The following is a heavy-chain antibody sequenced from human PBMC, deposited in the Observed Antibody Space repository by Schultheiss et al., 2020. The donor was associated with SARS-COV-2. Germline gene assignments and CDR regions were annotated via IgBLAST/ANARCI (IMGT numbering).Heavy chain of an antibody. CDR2: MNPNSGNT. CDR3: ARGPYVTAPNSGSYLYAFDI. J-gene: IGHJ3*02. Sequence: ASVKVSCKASGYTFTSYGISWVRQAPGQGLEWMGWMNPNSGNTGYAQKFQGRVTMTRNTSISTAYMELSSLRSEDTAVYYCARGPYVTAPNSGSYLYAFDIWGQGTMVTVSS. CDR1: GYTFTSYG. D-gene: IGHD1-26*01. V-gene: IGHV1-8*02.